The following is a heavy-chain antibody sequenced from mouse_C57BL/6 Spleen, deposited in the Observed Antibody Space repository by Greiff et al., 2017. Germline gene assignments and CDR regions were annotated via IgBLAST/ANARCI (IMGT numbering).Heavy chain of an antibody. CDR3: ARLYDYDGFDY. Sequence: QVQLQQSGPGLVQPSQSLSITCTVSGFSLTSYGVHWVRQSPGKGLEWLGVIWSGGSTDYNAAFISRLSISKDNSKSQVFFKMNSLQADDTAIYYCARLYDYDGFDYWGQGTTLTVSS. V-gene: IGHV2-2*01. CDR1: GFSLTSYG. D-gene: IGHD2-4*01. J-gene: IGHJ2*01. CDR2: IWSGGST.